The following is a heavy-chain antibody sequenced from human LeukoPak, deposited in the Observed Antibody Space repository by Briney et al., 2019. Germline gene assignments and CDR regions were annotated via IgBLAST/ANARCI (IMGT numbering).Heavy chain of an antibody. D-gene: IGHD2-2*03. CDR2: INHSGST. CDR1: GGSFSGYY. J-gene: IGHJ2*01. Sequence: PSETLSLTCAVYGGSFSGYYWSWIRQPPGKGLEWIGEINHSGSTNYNPSLKSRVTISVDTSKNQFSLKLSSVTAADTAVYYCATNLDIVVVPAAAPVGYFDLWGRGTLVTVSS. CDR3: ATNLDIVVVPAAAPVGYFDL. V-gene: IGHV4-34*01.